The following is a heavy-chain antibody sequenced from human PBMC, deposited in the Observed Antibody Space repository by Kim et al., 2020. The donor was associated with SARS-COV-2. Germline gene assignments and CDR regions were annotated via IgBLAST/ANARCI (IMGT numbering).Heavy chain of an antibody. CDR2: IKSKTDGGTT. V-gene: IGHV3-15*01. CDR3: TTEYDSGSYYSLTKFEY. Sequence: GGSLRLSCAASGFTFSNAWMSWVRQAPGKGLEWVGRIKSKTDGGTTDYAAPVKGRFTISRDDSKNTLYLQMNSLKTEDTAVYYCTTEYDSGSYYSLTKFEYWGQGTLGTVSS. D-gene: IGHD3-10*01. CDR1: GFTFSNAW. J-gene: IGHJ4*02.